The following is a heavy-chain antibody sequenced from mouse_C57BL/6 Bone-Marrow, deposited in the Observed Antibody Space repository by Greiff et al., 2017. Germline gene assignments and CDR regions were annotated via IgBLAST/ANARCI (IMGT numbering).Heavy chain of an antibody. CDR2: LLPGSGST. CDR1: GYTFTGYW. V-gene: IGHV1-9*01. CDR3: AREDYYGSCGYFDY. J-gene: IGHJ2*01. D-gene: IGHD1-1*01. Sequence: VKLVESGAELMKPGASVKISCKATGYTFTGYWIEWVKQRPGHGLEWIGELLPGSGSTNYNEKFKGKATFTADTSSNTAYMQLSSQTTEDSAIYYCAREDYYGSCGYFDYWGQGTTLTVSS.